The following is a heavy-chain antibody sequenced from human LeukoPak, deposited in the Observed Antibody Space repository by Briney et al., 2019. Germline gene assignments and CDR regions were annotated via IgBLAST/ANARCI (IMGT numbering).Heavy chain of an antibody. CDR3: ARHNSYYDFWSGYYSGAFDI. J-gene: IGHJ3*02. CDR1: GYSFTSYW. D-gene: IGHD3-3*01. V-gene: IGHV5-51*01. Sequence: GESLKISCKGSGYSFTSYWIGWVRQMPGKGLEWMGIIYPGDSDTRYSPSFQGQVTISADKYISTAYLQWSSLKASDTAMYYCARHNSYYDFWSGYYSGAFDIWGQGTMVTVPS. CDR2: IYPGDSDT.